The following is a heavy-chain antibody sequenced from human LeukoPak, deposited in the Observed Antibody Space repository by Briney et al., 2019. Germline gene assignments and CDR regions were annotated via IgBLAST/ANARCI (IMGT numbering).Heavy chain of an antibody. CDR3: ARRLGFWSGYYRQLGFDP. CDR1: NYSLKRGYY. CDR2: IYHTGYS. V-gene: IGHV4-38-2*02. Sequence: SETLSLTCSVSNYSLKRGYYWGWIRQPPGKGLEWIGNIYHTGYSYSNPSLKSRVTISVDTSKNQFSLKLSSVTAADTAVYYCARRLGFWSGYYRQLGFDPWGQGTLVTVSS. J-gene: IGHJ5*02. D-gene: IGHD3-3*01.